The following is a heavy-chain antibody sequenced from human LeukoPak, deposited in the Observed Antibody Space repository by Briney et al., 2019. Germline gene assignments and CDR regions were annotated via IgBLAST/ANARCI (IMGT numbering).Heavy chain of an antibody. CDR2: INQDGSEK. V-gene: IGHV3-7*01. Sequence: GGSLRLSCAASGFTFTTYWMTWVRQAPGKGLEWVANINQDGSEKYFVDSVKGRFTISRDNAKNSLSLQMNSLRAEDTAVYYCARGPYTDYWGQGTLVTVSS. J-gene: IGHJ4*02. CDR3: ARGPYTDY. CDR1: GFTFTTYW. D-gene: IGHD4-11*01.